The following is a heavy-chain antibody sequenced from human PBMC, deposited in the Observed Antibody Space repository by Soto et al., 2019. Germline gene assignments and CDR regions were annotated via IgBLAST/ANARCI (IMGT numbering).Heavy chain of an antibody. CDR2: ISYDGSNK. D-gene: IGHD4-4*01. Sequence: QVQLVESGGGVVQPGRSLRLSCAASGFTFSSYAMHWVRQAPGKGLEWVAVISYDGSNKYYADSVKGRFTISRDNSKNTLYLQMNSLRAEDTAVYYCARSSGVTYTDYWGQGTLVTVSS. J-gene: IGHJ4*02. CDR1: GFTFSSYA. CDR3: ARSSGVTYTDY. V-gene: IGHV3-30-3*01.